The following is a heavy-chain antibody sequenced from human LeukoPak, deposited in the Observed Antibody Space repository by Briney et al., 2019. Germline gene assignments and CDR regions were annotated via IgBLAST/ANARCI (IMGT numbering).Heavy chain of an antibody. CDR1: GFTFSSYS. V-gene: IGHV3-48*01. CDR2: ISSSSSTI. D-gene: IGHD3-10*01. J-gene: IGHJ5*02. CDR3: ARDFHGSGTCHTFDP. Sequence: PGGSLRLSCAASGFTFSSYSMNWVRQAPGKGLEWVSYISSSSSTIYYADSVKGRFTISRDNAKDSLYLQMNSLRAEDTAVYYCARDFHGSGTCHTFDPWGQGTLVTVSS.